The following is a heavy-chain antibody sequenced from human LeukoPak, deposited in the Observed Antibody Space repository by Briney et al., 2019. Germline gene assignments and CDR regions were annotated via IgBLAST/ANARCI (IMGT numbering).Heavy chain of an antibody. CDR3: ARHQPQTAGLYYYMDV. D-gene: IGHD1-14*01. Sequence: AASVSLSCTASVVTFSSYAISWVGQAPGQGLEWRGGIIPIFGTANYAQKFQGRVTITADESTSTAYMELSSLRSEDTAVYYCARHQPQTAGLYYYMDVWGKGTTVTVSS. V-gene: IGHV1-69*13. CDR1: VVTFSSYA. J-gene: IGHJ6*03. CDR2: IIPIFGTA.